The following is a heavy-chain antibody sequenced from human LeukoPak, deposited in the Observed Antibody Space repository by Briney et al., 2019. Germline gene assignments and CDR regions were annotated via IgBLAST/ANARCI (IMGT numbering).Heavy chain of an antibody. CDR3: VRDTGNFEIDY. J-gene: IGHJ4*02. Sequence: KPSETLSLTCSVSGGSIGSGTYYWGWVRQSPGKGLDWIGSVHDNGNTYYNPSLSNRVTISADTSMNQFSLRLSPVTAADTAVYFCVRDTGNFEIDYWGQGTLVTVSS. V-gene: IGHV4-39*02. D-gene: IGHD1-7*01. CDR2: VHDNGNT. CDR1: GGSIGSGTYY.